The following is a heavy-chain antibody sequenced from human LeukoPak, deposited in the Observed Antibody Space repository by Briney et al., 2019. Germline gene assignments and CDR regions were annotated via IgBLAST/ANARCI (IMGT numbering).Heavy chain of an antibody. Sequence: SETLSLTCTVSGGSISSYYWSWIRQPPGEGLEWIGYIYYSGSTYYNPSLKSRVTISVDTSKNQFSLKLSSVTAADTAVYYCARDREGWFDPWGQGTLVTVSS. CDR1: GGSISSYY. CDR2: IYYSGST. V-gene: IGHV4-59*12. J-gene: IGHJ5*02. CDR3: ARDREGWFDP.